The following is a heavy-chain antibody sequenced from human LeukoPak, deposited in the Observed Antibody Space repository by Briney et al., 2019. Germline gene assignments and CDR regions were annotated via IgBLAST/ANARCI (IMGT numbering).Heavy chain of an antibody. CDR2: IWFDGIRK. CDR3: ARGTVVTPGY. CDR1: GFTFSNYG. D-gene: IGHD4-23*01. J-gene: IGHJ4*02. Sequence: PGRSLRLSCAASGFTFSNYGMHWVRQVPGKGLEWVAAIWFDGIRKYYADSVKGRLTISRDNSKNTLYLQMNSLRAEDTAVYYCARGTVVTPGYWGQGTLVTVSS. V-gene: IGHV3-33*01.